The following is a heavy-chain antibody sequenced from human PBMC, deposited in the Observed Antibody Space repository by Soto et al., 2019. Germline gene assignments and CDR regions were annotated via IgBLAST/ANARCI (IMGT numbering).Heavy chain of an antibody. CDR1: GFFFSDFH. D-gene: IGHD1-20*01. CDR3: VRDRRISGINRGLDY. V-gene: IGHV3-11*01. J-gene: IGHJ4*02. CDR2: ISSRGDTI. Sequence: QVQLVDSGGGLVKPGGSLRLSCAASGFFFSDFHMTWIRQAPGKGLELVAYISSRGDTIYYADSVRGRITISRDNDKDSLFLQMSSLRVEDTAVYYCVRDRRISGINRGLDYWGRGTLATVSS.